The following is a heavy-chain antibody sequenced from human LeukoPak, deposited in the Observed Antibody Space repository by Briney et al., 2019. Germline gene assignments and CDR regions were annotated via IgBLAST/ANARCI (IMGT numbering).Heavy chain of an antibody. Sequence: GGSLRLSCAASGFTFSTYGMHWVRQAPGKGLVWVSRISSDGSRVTYADSVKGRFTISRDNAKNSLHLQVNSLRAEDTAVYYCVRERFHGSGAPKFDFWGQGTLVTVSS. CDR1: GFTFSTYG. CDR3: VRERFHGSGAPKFDF. V-gene: IGHV3-74*01. CDR2: ISSDGSRV. D-gene: IGHD3-10*01. J-gene: IGHJ4*02.